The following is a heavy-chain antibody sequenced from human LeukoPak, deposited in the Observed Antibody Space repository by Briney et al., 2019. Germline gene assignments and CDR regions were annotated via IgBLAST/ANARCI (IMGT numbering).Heavy chain of an antibody. J-gene: IGHJ3*02. CDR3: ARVLAYCGGDCYSDAFDI. D-gene: IGHD2-21*01. Sequence: GGSLRLSCAASGFTFSSYAMHWVRQAPGKGLEWVAVISYDGSNKYYADSVKGRFTISRDNSKNTLYLQMNSLRAEDTAVYYCARVLAYCGGDCYSDAFDIWGQGTMVTVSS. CDR1: GFTFSSYA. CDR2: ISYDGSNK. V-gene: IGHV3-30-3*01.